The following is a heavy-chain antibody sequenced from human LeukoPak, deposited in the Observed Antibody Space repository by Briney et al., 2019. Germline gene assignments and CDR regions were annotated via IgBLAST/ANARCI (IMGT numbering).Heavy chain of an antibody. CDR2: ISSSSSDI. CDR1: GFTFSSYS. CDR3: ARVVCSGGSCYSGQDAFDI. D-gene: IGHD2-15*01. V-gene: IGHV3-21*01. Sequence: GGSLRLSCAASGFTFSSYSMNWVRQAPGKGLEWVSSISSSSSDIYYADSVKGRFTISRDNAKNSLYLQMNSLRAEDTAVYYCARVVCSGGSCYSGQDAFDIWGQGTMVTVSS. J-gene: IGHJ3*02.